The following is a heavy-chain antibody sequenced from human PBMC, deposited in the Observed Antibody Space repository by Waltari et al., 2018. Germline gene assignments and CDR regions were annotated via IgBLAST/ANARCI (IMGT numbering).Heavy chain of an antibody. V-gene: IGHV4-59*01. D-gene: IGHD6-13*01. CDR2: IFYSGST. CDR1: GGSISSYY. Sequence: QVQLQESGPGLVKPSETLSLTCPVSGGSISSYYWSWIRQPPGKGLEWIGYIFYSGSTNDNPSLNSRGTRSVDTSKNQFSLKLSSVTAADTAVYYCARVGGDSSSWYYFDYWGQGTLVTVSS. CDR3: ARVGGDSSSWYYFDY. J-gene: IGHJ4*02.